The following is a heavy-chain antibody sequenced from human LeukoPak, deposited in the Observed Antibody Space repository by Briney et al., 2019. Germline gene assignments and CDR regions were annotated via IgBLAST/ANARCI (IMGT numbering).Heavy chain of an antibody. CDR1: DYTFTSYG. CDR3: ARDQAASGGYSGFDS. CDR2: ISGYNGDT. Sequence: ASVKVSCKASDYTFTSYGISWVRQAPGQGFEWMGWISGYNGDTKYAQKVQGRVTLTTDTSTSTAYMELRSLRSDDTAVYYCARDQAASGGYSGFDSWGQGTLVTVSS. J-gene: IGHJ4*02. V-gene: IGHV1-18*01. D-gene: IGHD1-26*01.